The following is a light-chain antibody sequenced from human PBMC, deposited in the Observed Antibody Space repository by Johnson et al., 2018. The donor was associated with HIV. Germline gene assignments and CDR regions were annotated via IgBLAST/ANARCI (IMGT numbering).Light chain of an antibody. CDR3: ASWDRSLTVCTC. CDR1: SSNIGTNF. Sequence: QLVLTQPPSVSAAPGQKVTISCSGSSSNIGTNFVSWYQQFPGAAPKLLIYENNKRPSGIPDRFSGSKSGTSATLDITGLQTGDEADYYCASWDRSLTVCTCFGPGTRVTVL. J-gene: IGLJ1*01. CDR2: ENN. V-gene: IGLV1-51*02.